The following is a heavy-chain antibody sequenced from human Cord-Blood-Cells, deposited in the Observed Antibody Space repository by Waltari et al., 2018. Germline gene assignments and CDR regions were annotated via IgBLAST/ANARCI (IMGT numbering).Heavy chain of an antibody. Sequence: QVQLVQSGAEVKKPGSSVKVSCKASGGTFSSYAISWVRPASGQGLEWMGRIIPILGIANYAQKFQGRVTITADKSTSTAYMELSSLRSEDTAVYYCARDVSSSWYAFDIWGQGTMVTVSS. CDR1: GGTFSSYA. CDR2: IIPILGIA. V-gene: IGHV1-69*09. D-gene: IGHD6-13*01. J-gene: IGHJ3*02. CDR3: ARDVSSSWYAFDI.